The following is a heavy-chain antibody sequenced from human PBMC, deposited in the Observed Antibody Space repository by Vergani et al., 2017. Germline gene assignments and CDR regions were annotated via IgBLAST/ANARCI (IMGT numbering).Heavy chain of an antibody. D-gene: IGHD6-13*01. CDR1: GGTFSSYA. V-gene: IGHV1-69*04. CDR2: IIPILGIA. J-gene: IGHJ6*02. Sequence: QVQLVQSGAEVKKPGSSVKVSCKASGGTFSSYAISWVRQAPGQGLEWMGRIIPILGIANYAQKFQGRVTITADKSTSTAYMELSSLRSEDTAVYYCASRIAAAGTYYYYGMDVWGQGTTVTVSS. CDR3: ASRIAAAGTYYYYGMDV.